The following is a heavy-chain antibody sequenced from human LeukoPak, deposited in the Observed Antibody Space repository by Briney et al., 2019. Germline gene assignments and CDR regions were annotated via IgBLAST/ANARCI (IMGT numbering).Heavy chain of an antibody. CDR3: ARGGWLVRPSGFDY. V-gene: IGHV4-4*02. CDR2: IYHSGST. CDR1: GGSISSSNW. D-gene: IGHD6-19*01. Sequence: SGTLSLTCAVSGGSISSSNWWSWVRQPPGKGLEWIGEIYHSGSTNYNPSLKGRVTISVDKSKNQFSLRLSSVTAADTAVYYCARGGWLVRPSGFDYWGQGTLVTVSS. J-gene: IGHJ4*02.